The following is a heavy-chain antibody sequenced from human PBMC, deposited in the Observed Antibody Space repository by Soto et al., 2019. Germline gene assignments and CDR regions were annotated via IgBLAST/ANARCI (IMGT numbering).Heavy chain of an antibody. V-gene: IGHV3-7*05. D-gene: IGHD3-16*01. CDR1: GFTFSDFW. CDR3: AGGGGHSSGS. Sequence: EVQLVESGGNLVQPGGSLRLSCAASGFTFSDFWMSWVRRAPGRGLEWVANIKEDGSETYYVDSVEGRFTISRDNAKKSLYLQMDSPGAGDTALYYCAGGGGHSSGSGGQGALVTVSS. CDR2: IKEDGSET. J-gene: IGHJ1*01.